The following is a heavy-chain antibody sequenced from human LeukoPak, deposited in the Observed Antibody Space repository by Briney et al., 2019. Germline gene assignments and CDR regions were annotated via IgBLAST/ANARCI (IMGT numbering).Heavy chain of an antibody. J-gene: IGHJ4*02. Sequence: GGSLRLSCAASGFTFSSYAMSWVRLAPGKGLEWVAVISYDGSNKYYADSVKGRFTISRDNSKNTLYLQMNSLRAEDTAVYYCAREGRIRFLEWLFGLDYWGQGTLVTVSS. V-gene: IGHV3-30*04. D-gene: IGHD3-3*01. CDR2: ISYDGSNK. CDR1: GFTFSSYA. CDR3: AREGRIRFLEWLFGLDY.